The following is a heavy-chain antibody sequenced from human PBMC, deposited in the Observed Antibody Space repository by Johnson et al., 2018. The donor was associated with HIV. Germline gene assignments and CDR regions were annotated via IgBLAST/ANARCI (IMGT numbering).Heavy chain of an antibody. CDR1: GFTFEDYA. D-gene: IGHD6-13*01. CDR3: AKVVGLAATGWDAFDI. Sequence: VQLVESGGGLVQPGGSPRLRCAASGFTFEDYAMHWVRQAPAKGLEWVSGISLNSGSIGYADSVKRRFTISRDNAKNSLYLQMNSLRTEDTAFYYCAKVVGLAATGWDAFDIWGQGTMVTVSS. V-gene: IGHV3-9*01. CDR2: ISLNSGSI. J-gene: IGHJ3*02.